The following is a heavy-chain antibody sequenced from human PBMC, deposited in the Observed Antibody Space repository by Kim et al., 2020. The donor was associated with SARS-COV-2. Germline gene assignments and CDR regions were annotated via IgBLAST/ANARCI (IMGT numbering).Heavy chain of an antibody. V-gene: IGHV4-61*09. J-gene: IGHJ4*02. CDR3: ARDLEQATGAFDY. CDR2: IYTSGNT. CDR1: GGSISVGSYY. Sequence: SETLSLTCTVSGGSISVGSYYWSWIRQPAGKGLEWIGHIYTSGNTNYNPSLKTRVTISVDTSRNQFSLKLRSVTAADTAVYYCARDLEQATGAFDYWGQGALVTVSS. D-gene: IGHD6-13*01.